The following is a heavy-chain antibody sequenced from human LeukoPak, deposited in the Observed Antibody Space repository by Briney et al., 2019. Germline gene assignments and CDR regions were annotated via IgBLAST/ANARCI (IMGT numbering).Heavy chain of an antibody. CDR2: IWYGGSNK. D-gene: IGHD3-10*01. Sequence: GGSLRLSCAASGFTFSSYGMHWVRQAPGKGLEWVAVIWYGGSNKYYADSVKGRFTISRDNAKNSLYLQMNSLRAEDTAVYYCAVYYYGSGGDYWGQGTLVTVSS. V-gene: IGHV3-33*03. J-gene: IGHJ4*02. CDR1: GFTFSSYG. CDR3: AVYYYGSGGDY.